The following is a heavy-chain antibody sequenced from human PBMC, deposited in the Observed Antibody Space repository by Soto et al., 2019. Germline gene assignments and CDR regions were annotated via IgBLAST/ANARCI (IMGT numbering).Heavy chain of an antibody. V-gene: IGHV3-21*01. D-gene: IGHD3-3*01. CDR3: ARDSYYDFWSGYYQYYYYGMDV. CDR1: AFTFSSYS. CDR2: ISSSSSYI. J-gene: IGHJ6*02. Sequence: LRLSCAASAFTFSSYSMNWVRQAPGKGRQRVSSISSSSSYIYYADSVKGRFTISRDNAKNSLYLQMNSLRAEDTAVYYCARDSYYDFWSGYYQYYYYGMDVWGQGTTVTVSS.